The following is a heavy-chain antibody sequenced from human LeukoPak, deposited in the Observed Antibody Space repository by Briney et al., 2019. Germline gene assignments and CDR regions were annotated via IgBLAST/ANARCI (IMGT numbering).Heavy chain of an antibody. CDR3: ARREADGWDL. D-gene: IGHD4-17*01. Sequence: SETLSLTCAVYGGSLSGYYWSWIGHPPGKGLEGIGEIYYRGSTNYNPSLKSRVTISIETSKNQSSLNVISVPTADTALFYCARREADGWDLWGRGTPVSVSS. J-gene: IGHJ5*02. CDR1: GGSLSGYY. V-gene: IGHV4-34*01. CDR2: IYYRGST.